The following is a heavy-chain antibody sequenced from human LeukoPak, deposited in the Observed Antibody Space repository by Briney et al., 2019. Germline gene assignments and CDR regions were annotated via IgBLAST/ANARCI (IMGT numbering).Heavy chain of an antibody. CDR2: IYHTGST. D-gene: IGHD6-13*01. CDR1: GYSISSGYY. J-gene: IGHJ4*02. V-gene: IGHV4-38-2*01. CDR3: ARGTRYSSSWYNY. Sequence: SETLSLTCAVSGYSISSGYYWGWIRQPPGETLEWIGSIYHTGSTYYNPSLKSRVTISVDTSKNQFSLKLSSVTAADTAVYYCARGTRYSSSWYNYWGQGTLVTVSS.